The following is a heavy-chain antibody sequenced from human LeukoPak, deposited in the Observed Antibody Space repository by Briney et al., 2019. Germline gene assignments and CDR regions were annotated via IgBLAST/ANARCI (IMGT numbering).Heavy chain of an antibody. J-gene: IGHJ5*02. CDR1: GFTFSNAW. D-gene: IGHD3-22*01. CDR2: IRSNSDGGTI. CDR3: ATDFYDST. V-gene: IGHV3-15*07. Sequence: GGSLRLSCATSGFTFSNAWMNWVRQAPGKGLEWVGRIRSNSDGGTIDYAAPVKSRFTLSRDDSKTTLYLQMNSLQTEDTAVYYCATDFYDSTWGQGTLVTVSS.